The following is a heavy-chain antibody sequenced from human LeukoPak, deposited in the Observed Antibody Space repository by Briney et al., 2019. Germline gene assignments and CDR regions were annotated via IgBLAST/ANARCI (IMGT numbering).Heavy chain of an antibody. J-gene: IGHJ5*02. CDR3: ARERFGIPMVRGVLDNWFDP. CDR2: IIPIFGTA. Sequence: GASVKVSCKASGGTFSSYAISWVRQAPGQGLEWMGGIIPIFGTANYAQKFQGRVTITADEPTSTAYMELSSLRSEDTAVYYCARERFGIPMVRGVLDNWFDPWGQGTLVTVSS. D-gene: IGHD3-10*01. CDR1: GGTFSSYA. V-gene: IGHV1-69*13.